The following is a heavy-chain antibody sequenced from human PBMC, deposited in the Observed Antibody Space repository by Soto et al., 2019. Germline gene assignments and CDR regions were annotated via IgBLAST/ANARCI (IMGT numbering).Heavy chain of an antibody. D-gene: IGHD4-17*01. Sequence: EMQLVESGGGLVQPGGSLRLACLASGFTFNSHWMGWVRQSPGKGLEWVANIDRDGRDKYYVDSVKGRFTLSRDNGKNSVFLQMNSLRVEDTAMYYCARHGYFTFDYWGLGTLVTVSS. CDR3: ARHGYFTFDY. J-gene: IGHJ4*02. V-gene: IGHV3-7*04. CDR2: IDRDGRDK. CDR1: GFTFNSHW.